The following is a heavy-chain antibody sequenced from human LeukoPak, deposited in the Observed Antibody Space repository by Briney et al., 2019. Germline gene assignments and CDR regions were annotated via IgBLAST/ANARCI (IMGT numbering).Heavy chain of an antibody. D-gene: IGHD5-18*01. CDR2: ISYDGSNK. Sequence: PGGSLRLSCAASGFTFSSYAMHWVRQAPGKGLEWVAVISYDGSNKYYADSVKGRFTISRDNAKNSLYLQMNSLRAEDTAVYYCARGGGYPGYSYEGNYMDVWGKGTTVTISS. CDR3: ARGGGYPGYSYEGNYMDV. J-gene: IGHJ6*03. CDR1: GFTFSSYA. V-gene: IGHV3-30*04.